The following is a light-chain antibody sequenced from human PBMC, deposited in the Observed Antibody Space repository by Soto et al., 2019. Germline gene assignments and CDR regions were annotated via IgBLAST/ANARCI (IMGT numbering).Light chain of an antibody. J-gene: IGKJ5*01. CDR2: TTS. Sequence: IQITQSPSSLSASAGDTVTIIFRPSQSISTYLNWYQQKPGKAPNLLXYTTSSLHSGVPSRFSGSGSGTDFTLTISSLKNEDVATYDGQQRYSTTITFCQGTRLEIK. CDR3: QQRYSTTIT. CDR1: QSISTY. V-gene: IGKV1-39*01.